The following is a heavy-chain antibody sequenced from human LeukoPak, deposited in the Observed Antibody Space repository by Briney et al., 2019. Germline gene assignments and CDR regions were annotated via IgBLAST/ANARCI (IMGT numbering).Heavy chain of an antibody. J-gene: IGHJ3*02. Sequence: ASVKVSCKASGYTFTNYYTHWVRQAPGQGLEWMGVINPSGGSTRYAQKYQGRVTMTRDTSTSTVYMELSSLRSEDTAVCYCARAYDSNGLDGFDIWGQGTMVTVSS. D-gene: IGHD3-22*01. CDR2: INPSGGST. V-gene: IGHV1-46*01. CDR3: ARAYDSNGLDGFDI. CDR1: GYTFTNYY.